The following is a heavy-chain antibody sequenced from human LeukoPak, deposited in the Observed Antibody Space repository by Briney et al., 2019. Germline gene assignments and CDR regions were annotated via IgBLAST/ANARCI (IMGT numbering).Heavy chain of an antibody. CDR1: GGSISSYY. CDR3: ARDRGKYYYDSSGYLPVI. J-gene: IGHJ6*02. CDR2: IYYSGST. Sequence: SETLSLTCTVSGGSISSYYWSYIRQPPGKGLEWIGYIYYSGSTNYNPSLKSRVTISVDTSKNQFSLKLSSVTAADTAVYYCARDRGKYYYDSSGYLPVIWGQGTTVTVSS. V-gene: IGHV4-59*01. D-gene: IGHD3-22*01.